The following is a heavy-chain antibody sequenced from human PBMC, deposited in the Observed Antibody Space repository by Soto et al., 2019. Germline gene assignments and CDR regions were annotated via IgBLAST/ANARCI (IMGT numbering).Heavy chain of an antibody. D-gene: IGHD1-1*01. J-gene: IGHJ4*02. CDR1: GFSLTSRPMG. CDR2: IYWDDDK. V-gene: IGHV2-5*02. Sequence: QITLKESGPTLVKPTQTLTLTCTFSGFSLTSRPMGVGWIRQPPGKALEWLVFIYWDDDKRYSPSLKSRLTNPKATSGTXVVLRMTNMGPEDTATYYSAHRISGSNSTGGYFDFWGQGALVTVSS. CDR3: AHRISGSNSTGGYFDF.